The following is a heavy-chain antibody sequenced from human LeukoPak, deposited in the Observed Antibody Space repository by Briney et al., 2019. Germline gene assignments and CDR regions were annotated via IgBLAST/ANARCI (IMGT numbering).Heavy chain of an antibody. D-gene: IGHD3-22*01. CDR3: ARSYYDSSGYQPLDY. V-gene: IGHV4-31*03. J-gene: IGHJ4*02. CDR1: GGSISSGGYY. Sequence: PSETLSLTCTVSGGSISSGGYYWSWIRQHPGKGLEWIGYIYYSGSTYYNPSLKSRVTISVDTSKNQFSLKLSSVTAADTAVYYYARSYYDSSGYQPLDYWGQGTLVTVSS. CDR2: IYYSGST.